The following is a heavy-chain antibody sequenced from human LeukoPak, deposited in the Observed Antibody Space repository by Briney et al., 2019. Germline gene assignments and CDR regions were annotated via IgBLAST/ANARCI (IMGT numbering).Heavy chain of an antibody. CDR3: AREGAIVAYPIYAFDI. D-gene: IGHD5-12*01. CDR2: ISSSSSYI. Sequence: GGSLRLSCAASGFTFSGYKMHWVRQAPGKGLEWVSSISSSSSYIYYADSVKGRFTISRDNAKNSLYLQMNSLRAEDTAVYYCAREGAIVAYPIYAFDIWGQGTMVTVSS. CDR1: GFTFSGYK. J-gene: IGHJ3*02. V-gene: IGHV3-21*01.